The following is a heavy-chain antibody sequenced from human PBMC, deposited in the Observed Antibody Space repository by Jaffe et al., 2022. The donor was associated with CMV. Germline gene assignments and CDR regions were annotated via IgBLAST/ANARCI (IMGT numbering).Heavy chain of an antibody. CDR2: ISSNGGST. CDR1: GFTFSSYA. V-gene: IGHV3-64D*06. CDR3: VKDSGKEGSWYFGPADFQH. J-gene: IGHJ1*01. D-gene: IGHD6-13*01. Sequence: EVQLVESGGGLVQPGGSLRLSCSASGFTFSSYAMHWVRQAPGKGLEYVSAISSNGGSTYYADSVKGRFTISRDNSKNTLYLQMSSLRAEDTAVYYCVKDSGKEGSWYFGPADFQHWGQGTLVTVSS.